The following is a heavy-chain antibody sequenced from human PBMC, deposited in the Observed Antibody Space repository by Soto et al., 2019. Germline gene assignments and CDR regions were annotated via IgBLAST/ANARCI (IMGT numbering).Heavy chain of an antibody. Sequence: QVQLVQSGAEVKKPGASVKVSCKASGYTFTSYGISWVRQAPGQGLEWMGWISAYNGNTNYAQKLQGRVTMTTDTATSTAYMSLSSLRSHHTAVYYCASEFRFNSSGWLFEYWGQGTLVTVSS. CDR2: ISAYNGNT. CDR1: GYTFTSYG. D-gene: IGHD6-19*01. CDR3: ASEFRFNSSGWLFEY. J-gene: IGHJ4*02. V-gene: IGHV1-18*01.